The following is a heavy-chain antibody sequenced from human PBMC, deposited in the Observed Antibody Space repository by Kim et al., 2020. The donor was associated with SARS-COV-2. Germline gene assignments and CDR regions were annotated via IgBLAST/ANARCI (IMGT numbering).Heavy chain of an antibody. Sequence: TPSPTGRVTIQVDTSKTRFSLKLSSVTAADTAVYYCARHAIGESLNWFDPWGQGTLVTVSS. J-gene: IGHJ5*02. D-gene: IGHD3-10*01. CDR3: ARHAIGESLNWFDP. V-gene: IGHV4-59*08.